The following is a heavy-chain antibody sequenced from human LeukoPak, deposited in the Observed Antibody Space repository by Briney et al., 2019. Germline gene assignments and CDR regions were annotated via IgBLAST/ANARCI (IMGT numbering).Heavy chain of an antibody. CDR2: ISYDGSNK. Sequence: GGSLRLSCAASGFTFSRYGMHWVRQAPGKGLEWVAVISYDGSNKYYADSVKGRFTISRDNSRNTLYLQMNSLRAEDTAVYYCAKDGDSSGWYYFDYWGQGTLVTVSS. CDR3: AKDGDSSGWYYFDY. J-gene: IGHJ4*02. D-gene: IGHD6-19*01. CDR1: GFTFSRYG. V-gene: IGHV3-30*18.